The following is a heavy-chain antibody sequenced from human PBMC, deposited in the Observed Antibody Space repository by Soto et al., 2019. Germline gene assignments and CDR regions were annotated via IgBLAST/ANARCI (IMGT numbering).Heavy chain of an antibody. J-gene: IGHJ6*02. CDR3: AKMGNYSPLEYYYYGMDV. D-gene: IGHD4-4*01. Sequence: QVQLVESGGGVVQPGRSLRLSCAASGFTFSSYGMHWVRQAPGKGLEWVAVISYDGSNKYYADSVKGRFTISRDNSKNTLYLQMNSLRAEDTAVYYCAKMGNYSPLEYYYYGMDVWGPGTTVTVSS. CDR1: GFTFSSYG. CDR2: ISYDGSNK. V-gene: IGHV3-30*18.